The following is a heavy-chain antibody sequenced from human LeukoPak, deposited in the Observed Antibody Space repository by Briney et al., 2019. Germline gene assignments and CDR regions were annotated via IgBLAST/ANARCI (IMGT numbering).Heavy chain of an antibody. CDR3: AGRGLTTGWTFDY. D-gene: IGHD6-19*01. CDR1: GGSISSYY. J-gene: IGHJ4*01. V-gene: IGHV4-4*07. CDR2: IYSSGII. Sequence: SETLSLTCTVSGGSISSYYWSWIRQPAGKAPEWIGRIYSSGIINYNPSLKSRVTMSLDNSKNQLSLKLSYVTAADTAIYYCAGRGLTTGWTFDYWGHGTQVTVSS.